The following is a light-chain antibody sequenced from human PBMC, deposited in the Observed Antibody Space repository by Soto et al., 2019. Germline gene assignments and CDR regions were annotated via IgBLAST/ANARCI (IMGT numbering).Light chain of an antibody. V-gene: IGKV1-5*01. CDR1: QSVSDW. Sequence: IHISQSPSTLSASVVDRVTITCRSSQSVSDWLACYQQKPGKAPKLLIYDDSRLESAVPSRFSGSGPQTDFTPTIRRLPPDDSEPYYCNQYNSYNWTLGQGIQVDIK. J-gene: IGKJ1*01. CDR2: DDS. CDR3: NQYNSYNWT.